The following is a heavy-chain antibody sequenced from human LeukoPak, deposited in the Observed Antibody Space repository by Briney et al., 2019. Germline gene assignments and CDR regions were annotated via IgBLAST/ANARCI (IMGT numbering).Heavy chain of an antibody. D-gene: IGHD1-26*01. V-gene: IGHV3-7*01. CDR1: EFTLITYS. Sequence: GGSLRLSCAASEFTLITYSMSWVRQAPGKGLEWVANIKQDGSEKYYVDSVKGRFTISRDNAKNTLHLQMNSLRVEDTAVYYCARDGGVSRNYYGNAVGSWFDLWGQGTLVTVSS. J-gene: IGHJ5*02. CDR2: IKQDGSEK. CDR3: ARDGGVSRNYYGNAVGSWFDL.